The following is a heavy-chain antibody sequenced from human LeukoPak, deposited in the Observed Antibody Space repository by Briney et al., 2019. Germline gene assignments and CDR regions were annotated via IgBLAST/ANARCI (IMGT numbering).Heavy chain of an antibody. J-gene: IGHJ6*02. V-gene: IGHV1-69*04. Sequence: SVKVSCKASGGTFGSYAISWVRQAPGQGLEWMGRIIPILDITNYAQKFQGRVTITADKSTGTAYMELSSLRSEDTAVYYCARDATITTSDYYYGMDVWGQGTTVTVSS. CDR2: IIPILDIT. D-gene: IGHD4-11*01. CDR3: ARDATITTSDYYYGMDV. CDR1: GGTFGSYA.